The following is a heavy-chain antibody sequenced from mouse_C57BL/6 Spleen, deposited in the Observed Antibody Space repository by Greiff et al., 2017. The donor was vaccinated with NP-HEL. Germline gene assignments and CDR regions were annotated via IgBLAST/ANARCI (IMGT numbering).Heavy chain of an antibody. D-gene: IGHD2-10*01. CDR1: GYTFTEYT. J-gene: IGHJ3*01. CDR2: FYPGSGSI. Sequence: QVQLQQSGAELVKPGASVKLSCKASGYTFTEYTIHWVKQRSGQGLEWIGWFYPGSGSIKYNEKFKDKATLTADKSSSTVYMELSRLTSEDSAVYFCARHEERTYYLTRGVFAYWGQGTLVTVSA. V-gene: IGHV1-62-2*01. CDR3: ARHEERTYYLTRGVFAY.